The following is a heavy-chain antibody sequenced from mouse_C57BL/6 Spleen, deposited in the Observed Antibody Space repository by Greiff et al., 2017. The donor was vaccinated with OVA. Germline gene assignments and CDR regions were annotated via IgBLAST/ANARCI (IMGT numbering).Heavy chain of an antibody. V-gene: IGHV1-66*01. CDR1: GYSFTSYY. CDR3: ARDYGSSLPYAMDY. J-gene: IGHJ4*01. CDR2: IYPGSGNT. D-gene: IGHD1-1*01. Sequence: VQLQQSGPELVKPGASVKISCKASGYSFTSYYIHWVKQRPGQGLEWIGWIYPGSGNTKYNEKFKGKATLTAVTSSSTAYMQLSSLTSEDSAVYYCARDYGSSLPYAMDYWGQGTSVTVSS.